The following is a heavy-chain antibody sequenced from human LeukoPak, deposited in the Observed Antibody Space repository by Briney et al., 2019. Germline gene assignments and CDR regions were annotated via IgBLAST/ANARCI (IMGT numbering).Heavy chain of an antibody. CDR3: ARPQVNLDAFDI. CDR2: IYHSGST. CDR1: GVSISSSGYY. V-gene: IGHV4-30-2*01. D-gene: IGHD1-14*01. J-gene: IGHJ3*02. Sequence: PSETLSLTCTVSGVSISSSGYYWSWIRQPPGKGLEWIGYIYHSGSTYYNPSLKSRVTISVDRSKNQFSLKLSSVTAADTAVYYCARPQVNLDAFDIWGQGTMVTVSS.